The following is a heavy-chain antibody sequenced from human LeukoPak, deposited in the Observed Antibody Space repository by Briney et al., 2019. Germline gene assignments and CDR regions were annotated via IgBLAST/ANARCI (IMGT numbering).Heavy chain of an antibody. V-gene: IGHV3-23*01. CDR3: AKVLPYCGGDCYWFDY. J-gene: IGHJ4*02. CDR2: ISGSGGST. Sequence: GRSLTLSCAASGFSFSSYAIHWVRQAPGKGLEWVSAISGSGGSTYYADSVKGRFTISRDNSKNTLYLQMNSLRAEDTAVYYCAKVLPYCGGDCYWFDYWGQGTLVTVSS. D-gene: IGHD2-21*02. CDR1: GFSFSSYA.